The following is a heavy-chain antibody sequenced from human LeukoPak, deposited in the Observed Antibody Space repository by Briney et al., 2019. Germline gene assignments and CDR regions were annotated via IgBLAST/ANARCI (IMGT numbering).Heavy chain of an antibody. CDR2: IYHSGRT. Sequence: PSETLSLTCAVSHYSISSGFYWGWIRQPPGKGLQWIGNIYHSGRTHYNPSLKSRVTISVDTSTNNFSLKLSSLTAADTAVYYCARHEYSGSYYGLSWFDPWGQGTLVTVSS. J-gene: IGHJ5*02. CDR1: HYSISSGFY. V-gene: IGHV4-38-2*01. CDR3: ARHEYSGSYYGLSWFDP. D-gene: IGHD1-26*01.